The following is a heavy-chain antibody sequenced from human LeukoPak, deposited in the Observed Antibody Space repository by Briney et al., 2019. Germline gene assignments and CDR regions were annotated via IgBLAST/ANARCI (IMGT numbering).Heavy chain of an antibody. D-gene: IGHD6-13*01. V-gene: IGHV3-21*01. CDR2: ISSSSSYI. Sequence: PGGSLRLSCAASGFTFSSYSMNWVRQAPGKGLEWVSSISSSSSYIYYADSVKGRFTISRDNAKNSLYLQMNSLRAEDTAVYYCARGGYSSSWYSPPWFDPWGQGTLVTVSS. J-gene: IGHJ5*02. CDR1: GFTFSSYS. CDR3: ARGGYSSSWYSPPWFDP.